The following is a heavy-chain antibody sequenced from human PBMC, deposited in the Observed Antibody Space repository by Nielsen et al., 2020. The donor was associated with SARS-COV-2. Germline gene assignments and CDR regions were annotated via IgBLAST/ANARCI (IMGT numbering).Heavy chain of an antibody. CDR1: GFTFSSYA. CDR3: AKDPSIAARPRTFDY. J-gene: IGHJ4*02. V-gene: IGHV3-23*01. D-gene: IGHD6-6*01. CDR2: ISGSGGST. Sequence: GESLKISCAASGFTFSSYAMSWVRQAPGKGLEWVSAISGSGGSTYYADSVKGRFTISRGNSKNTLYLQMNSLRAEDTAVYYCAKDPSIAARPRTFDYWGQGTLVTVSS.